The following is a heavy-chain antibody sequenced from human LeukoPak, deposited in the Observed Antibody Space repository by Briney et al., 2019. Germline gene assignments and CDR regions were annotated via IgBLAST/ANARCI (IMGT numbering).Heavy chain of an antibody. D-gene: IGHD2-2*01. CDR2: INDSGDST. J-gene: IGHJ5*02. Sequence: PGGSLRLSCAASGFTFSSYAMSWVRQAPGKGLEWVSSINDSGDSTYYADSVKGRFTISRDNSKNTPYLLMNNLRAGDTAIFYCATAYCSSTSCPAWGQGTLVTVSS. V-gene: IGHV3-23*01. CDR3: ATAYCSSTSCPA. CDR1: GFTFSSYA.